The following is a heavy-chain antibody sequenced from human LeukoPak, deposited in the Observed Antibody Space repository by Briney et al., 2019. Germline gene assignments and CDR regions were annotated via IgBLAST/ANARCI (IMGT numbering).Heavy chain of an antibody. CDR3: ARVIVHSYGLSYFDY. CDR1: GGTFSSYA. Sequence: ASVKVSCKASGGTFSSYAISWVRQAPGQGLEWMGGIIPIFGTVNYAQKFQGRVTITADESTSTAYMELSSLRSEDTAVYYCARVIVHSYGLSYFDYWGQGTLVTVSS. D-gene: IGHD5-18*01. J-gene: IGHJ4*02. V-gene: IGHV1-69*13. CDR2: IIPIFGTV.